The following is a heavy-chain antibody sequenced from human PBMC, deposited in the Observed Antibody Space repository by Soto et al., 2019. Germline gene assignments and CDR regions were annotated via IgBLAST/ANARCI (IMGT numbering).Heavy chain of an antibody. J-gene: IGHJ4*02. CDR1: GFTFNRYT. V-gene: IGHV3-21*02. Sequence: EVQLVESGGGLVKPGGSLRLSCGASGFTFNRYTMTWVRQAPGKGLEWVSSISSSSSYIYYGDSVKGRFTVSRDNAKNSVYLQMNSLTAEEAALYYCGRISRVGEWRPGGIDYWGQGTMVTVSS. D-gene: IGHD1-26*01. CDR3: GRISRVGEWRPGGIDY. CDR2: ISSSSSYI.